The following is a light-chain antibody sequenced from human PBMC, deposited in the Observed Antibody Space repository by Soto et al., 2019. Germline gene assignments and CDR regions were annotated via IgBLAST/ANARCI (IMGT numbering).Light chain of an antibody. Sequence: DIQMTQSPSSVSASVGDRVTISCRASQTIGKWLAWYQQKPGKAPKLVISVASNLQNGVPSRFSGSGSETDFTLTITSLQPEDFATYYCQQVNSFPYTFGQGTKLEIK. CDR1: QTIGKW. J-gene: IGKJ2*01. CDR2: VAS. CDR3: QQVNSFPYT. V-gene: IGKV1-12*01.